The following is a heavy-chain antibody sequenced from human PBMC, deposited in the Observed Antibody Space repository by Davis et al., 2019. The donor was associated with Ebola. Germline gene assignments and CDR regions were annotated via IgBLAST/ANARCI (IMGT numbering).Heavy chain of an antibody. CDR1: GGSISSGSYY. CDR3: ARGRGTTGKTFDY. V-gene: IGHV4-39*07. D-gene: IGHD3-16*01. J-gene: IGHJ4*02. CDR2: INHSGST. Sequence: PSETLSLTCTVSGGSISSGSYYWSWIRQPPGKGLEWIGEINHSGSTIYNPSLKSRVTISVDTSKNQFSLNLSSVTAADTAVYYCARGRGTTGKTFDYWGQGTLVTVSS.